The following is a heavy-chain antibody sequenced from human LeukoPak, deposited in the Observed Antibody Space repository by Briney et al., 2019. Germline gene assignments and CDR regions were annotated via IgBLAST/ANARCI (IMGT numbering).Heavy chain of an antibody. D-gene: IGHD2-2*02. Sequence: GGSLRLSCAASGFTFSDYYMSWIRQAPGKGLEWVSYISSNGSTIYYADSVKGRFTISRDNAKNSLYLQMNSLRAEDTAVYYCARERVVVVPAAILDYYYYYMDVWGKGTTVTVSS. CDR2: ISSNGSTI. V-gene: IGHV3-11*01. CDR3: ARERVVVVPAAILDYYYYYMDV. J-gene: IGHJ6*03. CDR1: GFTFSDYY.